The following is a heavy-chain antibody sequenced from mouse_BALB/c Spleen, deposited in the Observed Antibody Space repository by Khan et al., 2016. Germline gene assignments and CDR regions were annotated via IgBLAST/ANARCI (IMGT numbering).Heavy chain of an antibody. CDR1: GYSFTSYW. V-gene: IGHV1S81*02. CDR3: ARSRTGTSCFAY. D-gene: IGHD4-1*01. Sequence: QVQLQQSGAELVKPGASVKLSCKASGYSFTSYWMNWVKQSPGQGHEWIGGIIPSKGRTDYKEKDKSKATLPVDKSSSTAYLQLRRLTSEDSAVYSGARSRTGTSCFAYWGQGTTLTVSS. CDR2: IIPSKGRT. J-gene: IGHJ2*01.